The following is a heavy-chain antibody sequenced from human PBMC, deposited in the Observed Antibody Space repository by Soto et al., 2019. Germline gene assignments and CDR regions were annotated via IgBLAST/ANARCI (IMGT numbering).Heavy chain of an antibody. CDR3: ARTQAGYGSNWYYAFDI. CDR1: GFTFSSSS. D-gene: IGHD6-13*01. J-gene: IGHJ3*02. V-gene: IGHV3-48*01. CDR2: ISSSSTTV. Sequence: GGSLRLSCAASGFTFSSSSMNWVRQAPGKGLEWVSYISSSSTTVYYADSVKGRFTISRDNAKNSLYLQMNSLRAEDTAVYYCARTQAGYGSNWYYAFDIWGLGTMVTVSS.